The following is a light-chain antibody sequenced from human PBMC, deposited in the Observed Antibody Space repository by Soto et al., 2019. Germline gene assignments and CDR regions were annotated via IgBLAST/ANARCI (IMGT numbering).Light chain of an antibody. Sequence: EIVLTQSPGTLSLSPGERVTLSCRASQSVRGSSLAWYQQKPGQAPRLLTYGVSSRATGIPARFSGGGSGTDFSLTISRLETEDFSVYYCQQYGSSPLTFGGGTKVEMK. CDR2: GVS. CDR1: QSVRGSS. V-gene: IGKV3-20*01. J-gene: IGKJ4*01. CDR3: QQYGSSPLT.